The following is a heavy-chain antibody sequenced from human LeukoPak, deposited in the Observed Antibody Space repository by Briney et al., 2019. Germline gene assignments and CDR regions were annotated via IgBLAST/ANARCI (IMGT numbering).Heavy chain of an antibody. CDR1: PFTFLLFR. CDR3: MGRVGISKFNYFDY. Sequence: PGGSQRLSCHTAPFTFLLFRRVLIRQAPGKGLEWVAVIWNDASDRYYADSVKGRFTTSRDNSKNTLFLHMNSLRDDDTAVYYCMGRVGISKFNYFDYWGQGTLVVVSS. CDR2: IWNDASDR. V-gene: IGHV3-33*01. D-gene: IGHD1-26*01. J-gene: IGHJ4*02.